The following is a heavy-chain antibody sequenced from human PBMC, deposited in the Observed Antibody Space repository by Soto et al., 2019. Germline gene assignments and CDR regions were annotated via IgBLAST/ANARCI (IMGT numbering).Heavy chain of an antibody. CDR2: ISYDGSNK. Sequence: SLRLCCAASGFTFSSYAMHWVRQAPGKGLGWVAVISYDGSNKYYADSVKGRFTISRDNSKNTLYLQMNSLRAEDTAVYYCARDRRLPLRAVAGTFEPWGQGTMVTVSS. D-gene: IGHD6-19*01. CDR3: ARDRRLPLRAVAGTFEP. J-gene: IGHJ5*02. CDR1: GFTFSSYA. V-gene: IGHV3-30-3*01.